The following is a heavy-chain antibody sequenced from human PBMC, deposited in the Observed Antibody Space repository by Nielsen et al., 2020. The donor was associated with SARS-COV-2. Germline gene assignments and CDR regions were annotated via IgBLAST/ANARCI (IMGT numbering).Heavy chain of an antibody. CDR2: ISYDGSIR. CDR3: TKGAQLGDY. CDR1: GFSISRYG. V-gene: IGHV3-30*18. D-gene: IGHD3-16*01. J-gene: IGHJ4*02. Sequence: GGSLRLSCEASGFSISRYGMHWVRQAPGKGLEWVTFISYDGSIRYYADSVKGRFTVSTDISKNTLFLQMNSLRSEDTAVYYCTKGAQLGDYWGPGTLVTVTS.